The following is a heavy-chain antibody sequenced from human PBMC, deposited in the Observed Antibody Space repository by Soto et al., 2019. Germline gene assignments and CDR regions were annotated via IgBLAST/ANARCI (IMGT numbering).Heavy chain of an antibody. D-gene: IGHD6-19*01. CDR2: ISSNGGST. CDR3: VRAVAGTLNWFDP. CDR1: GFTFSSYA. J-gene: IGHJ5*02. Sequence: GGSLRLSCSASGFTFSSYAMHWVRQAPGKGLEYVSAISSNGGSTYYADSVKGRFTISRDNSKNTLYLQMSSLRAEDTAVYYCVRAVAGTLNWFDPWGQGTLVTVSS. V-gene: IGHV3-64D*08.